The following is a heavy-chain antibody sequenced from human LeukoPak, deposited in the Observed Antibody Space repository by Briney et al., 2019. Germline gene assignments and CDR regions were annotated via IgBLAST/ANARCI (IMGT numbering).Heavy chain of an antibody. CDR2: IHYSGKA. CDR1: GGSISGYY. J-gene: IGHJ6*02. Sequence: SETLSLTCTVSGGSISGYYWTWIRQPPGKGLEWIGQIHYSGKADYNPSLRSRITISVDTSKNQMSLKLSSVTAADTAVYYCAGCGVYYDMAVWGQGTRVTVS. V-gene: IGHV4-59*01. CDR3: AGCGVYYDMAV. D-gene: IGHD1-26*01.